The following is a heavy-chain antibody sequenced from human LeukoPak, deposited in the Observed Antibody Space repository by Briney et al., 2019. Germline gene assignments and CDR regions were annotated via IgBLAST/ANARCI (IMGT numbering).Heavy chain of an antibody. CDR1: GGSFSGYY. CDR3: ARKLSGSSWYSLGRWFDP. V-gene: IGHV4-34*01. D-gene: IGHD6-13*01. Sequence: SETLSLTWAVDGGSFSGYYWSWIRQPPGKGLEWIGEINHSGSTNYNPSLKSRVTISVDTSKNQFSLKLSSVTAADTAVYYCARKLSGSSWYSLGRWFDPWGQGTLVTVSS. CDR2: INHSGST. J-gene: IGHJ5*02.